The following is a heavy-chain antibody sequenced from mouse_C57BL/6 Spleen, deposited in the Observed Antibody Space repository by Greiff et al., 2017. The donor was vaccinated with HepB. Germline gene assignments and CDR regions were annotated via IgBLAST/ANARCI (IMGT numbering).Heavy chain of an antibody. CDR2: ISDGGSYT. V-gene: IGHV5-4*01. D-gene: IGHD5-5*01. CDR1: GFTFSSYA. Sequence: VQLVESGGGLVKPGGSLKLSCAASGFTFSSYAMSWVRQTPEKRLEWVATISDGGSYTYYPDNVKGRFTISRDNAKNNLYLQMSHLKSEDTAMYYCARDRWDYPYWYFDVWGTGTTVTVSS. CDR3: ARDRWDYPYWYFDV. J-gene: IGHJ1*03.